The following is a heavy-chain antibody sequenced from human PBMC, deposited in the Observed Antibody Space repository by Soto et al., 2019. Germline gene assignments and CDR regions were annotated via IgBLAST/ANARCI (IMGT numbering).Heavy chain of an antibody. D-gene: IGHD6-19*01. J-gene: IGHJ3*02. CDR2: IYYSGST. CDR1: GGSISSSSYY. CDR3: ARRKSSGWFRIYAFDI. Sequence: SETLSLTCTVSGGSISSSSYYWGWIRQPPGKGLEWIGSIYYSGSTYYNPSLKSRVTISVDTSKNQFSLKLSSVTAADTAVYYCARRKSSGWFRIYAFDIWGQGTMVTVSS. V-gene: IGHV4-39*01.